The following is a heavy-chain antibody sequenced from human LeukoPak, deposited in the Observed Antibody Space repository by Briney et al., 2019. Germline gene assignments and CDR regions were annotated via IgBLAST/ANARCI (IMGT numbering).Heavy chain of an antibody. CDR3: ARDTGVSSSWYYYGMDV. CDR1: GGSISSSYYY. CDR2: IYNSGST. D-gene: IGHD6-13*01. V-gene: IGHV4-39*07. Sequence: PSETLSLTCTVSGGSISSSYYYWGWIRQPPGKGLEWIGSIYNSGSTHYKPSLKSRVTISVDTSKNQFSLKLSSVTAADTAVYYCARDTGVSSSWYYYGMDVWGQGTTVTVSS. J-gene: IGHJ6*02.